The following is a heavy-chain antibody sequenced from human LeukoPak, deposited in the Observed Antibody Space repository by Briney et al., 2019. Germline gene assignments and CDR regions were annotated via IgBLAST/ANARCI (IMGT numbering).Heavy chain of an antibody. J-gene: IGHJ4*02. D-gene: IGHD3-16*01. CDR2: TNVGNDYT. V-gene: IGHV1-3*01. CDR1: GYTFTHYA. Sequence: ASVKVSCKASGYTFTHYAVHWVRQAPGQRLEWMGWTNVGNDYTESSQKFQDRLTITSDTTATTVYMELSSLRSEDTAVYYCARDDFSAYPGLNYFDYWGQGSLVTVSS. CDR3: ARDDFSAYPGLNYFDY.